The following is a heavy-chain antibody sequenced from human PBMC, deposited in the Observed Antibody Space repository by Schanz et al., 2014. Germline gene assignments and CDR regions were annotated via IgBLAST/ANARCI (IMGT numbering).Heavy chain of an antibody. Sequence: EVQLLESGGGLVQPGGSLRLSCAASGFNFNNFAMTWVRQAPGKGLEWVIVISGSGGSTYYADSVRGRFTMSRDNSKNTLYLQMNSLRAGDAAVYYCARGLIAAAGGAFDYWGQGTLIAGSA. CDR3: ARGLIAAAGGAFDY. J-gene: IGHJ4*02. CDR1: GFNFNNFA. V-gene: IGHV3-23*01. D-gene: IGHD6-13*01. CDR2: ISGSGGST.